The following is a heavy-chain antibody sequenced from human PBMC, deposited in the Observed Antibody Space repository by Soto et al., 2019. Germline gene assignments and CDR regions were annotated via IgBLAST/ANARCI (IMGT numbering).Heavy chain of an antibody. Sequence: SETLSLTCTVSGGPISSGGYYWSWIRQHPGKGLEWIGYIYYSGSTYYNPSLKSRVTISVDTSKNQFSLKLSSVTAADTAVYYCAGYYDFWSGHYYYGMDVWGQGTTVTVSS. CDR2: IYYSGST. V-gene: IGHV4-31*03. D-gene: IGHD3-3*01. J-gene: IGHJ6*02. CDR1: GGPISSGGYY. CDR3: AGYYDFWSGHYYYGMDV.